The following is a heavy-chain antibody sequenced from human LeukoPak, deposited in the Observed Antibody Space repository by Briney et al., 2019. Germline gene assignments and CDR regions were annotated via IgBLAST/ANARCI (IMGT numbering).Heavy chain of an antibody. V-gene: IGHV3-43*02. D-gene: IGHD1-20*01. CDR3: AKGFITGINYGMDV. CDR1: GFTFYDYA. J-gene: IGHJ6*02. CDR2: ISGDGGST. Sequence: RGSLRLSCAASGFTFYDYAMHWVRQAPGQGLEWVSLISGDGGSTYYADSVKGRFTISRDNSKNSLYLQMNSLRTEDTGLYYCAKGFITGINYGMDVWGQGTTVTVSS.